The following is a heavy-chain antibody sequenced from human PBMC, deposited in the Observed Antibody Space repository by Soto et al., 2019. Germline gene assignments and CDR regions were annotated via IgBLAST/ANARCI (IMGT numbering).Heavy chain of an antibody. D-gene: IGHD4-17*01. CDR2: VYFSGTK. CDR3: ERRIPRDDTVTTFDS. J-gene: IGHJ4*02. CDR1: GGSITTDTFY. V-gene: IGHV4-39*01. Sequence: QLQLQESGPGLVKPSETLSLTCTVSGGSITTDTFYWGWIRQPPGKTLEWMGTVYFSGTKYYNPSLNSRRTMSVDTSKKRFSLKLTSVTAADTAVYYCERRIPRDDTVTTFDSWGQGTLVTVSS.